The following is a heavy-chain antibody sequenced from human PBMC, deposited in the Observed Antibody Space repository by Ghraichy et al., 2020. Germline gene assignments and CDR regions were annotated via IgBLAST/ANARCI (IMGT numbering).Heavy chain of an antibody. CDR1: GFNFSTYG. V-gene: IGHV3-30*18. J-gene: IGHJ4*02. CDR3: AKDRLAY. Sequence: GGSLRLSCAASGFNFSTYGMHWVRQAPGKGLEWVAVISYDGTNKYYADSVKGRFTISRDNSKNTLYLQMNSLRAEDTAVYYCAKDRLAYWGQGTLVTVSS. D-gene: IGHD3-16*01. CDR2: ISYDGTNK.